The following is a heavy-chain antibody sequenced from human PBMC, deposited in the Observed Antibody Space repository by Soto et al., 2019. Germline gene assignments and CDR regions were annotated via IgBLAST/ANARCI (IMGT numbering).Heavy chain of an antibody. Sequence: SETLSLTCSVSGVSISSYYWSWIRQPPGKGLEWIGDISYSGSTKYNPSLKSRVTISIDTSKNQLSLKLSFVTAADTAVYYCAKTPIFGVADGFDIWGQGTMVTVSS. CDR1: GVSISSYY. CDR2: ISYSGST. J-gene: IGHJ3*02. D-gene: IGHD3-3*01. CDR3: AKTPIFGVADGFDI. V-gene: IGHV4-59*01.